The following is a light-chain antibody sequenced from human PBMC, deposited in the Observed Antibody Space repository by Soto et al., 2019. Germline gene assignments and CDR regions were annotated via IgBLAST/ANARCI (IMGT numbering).Light chain of an antibody. CDR3: QQSYSSPRT. CDR2: AAS. Sequence: DIHMTQSPSSLSASVGDRVTIACRASQSISSYLNWYQQKPGKAPKVLIYAASSLQSGVPSRFSGSGSGTDFTLTISSLQPEDFATYYCQQSYSSPRTFGQGTKLEIK. J-gene: IGKJ2*01. CDR1: QSISSY. V-gene: IGKV1-39*01.